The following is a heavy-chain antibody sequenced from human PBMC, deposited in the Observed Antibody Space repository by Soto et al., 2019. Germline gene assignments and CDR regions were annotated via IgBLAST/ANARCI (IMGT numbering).Heavy chain of an antibody. V-gene: IGHV3-21*01. CDR3: ARPYGGGLWFGPYYYYYGMDV. J-gene: IGHJ6*02. CDR1: GFTFSSYS. CDR2: ISSSSSYI. Sequence: PXGSLRLSCSASGFTFSSYSMNWVRQAPGRGLDWVSSISSSSSYIYYADSVKGRFTISRDNAKNSLYLQMNSLRAEDTAVYYCARPYGGGLWFGPYYYYYGMDVSGHGNTVTVSS. D-gene: IGHD3-10*01.